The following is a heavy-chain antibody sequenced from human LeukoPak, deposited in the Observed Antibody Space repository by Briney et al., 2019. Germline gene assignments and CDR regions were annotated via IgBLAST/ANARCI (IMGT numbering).Heavy chain of an antibody. V-gene: IGHV1-2*04. D-gene: IGHD6-13*01. J-gene: IGHJ4*02. CDR3: ARARSSSWYEWGYLDY. CDR2: INPNSGGT. CDR1: GYTFTGYY. Sequence: ASVKVSCKASGYTFTGYYMHWVRQAPGQGLEWMGWINPNSGGTNYAQKFQGWVTMTRDTSISTAYMELSRLRSDDTAVYYCARARSSSWYEWGYLDYWGQGTLVTVSS.